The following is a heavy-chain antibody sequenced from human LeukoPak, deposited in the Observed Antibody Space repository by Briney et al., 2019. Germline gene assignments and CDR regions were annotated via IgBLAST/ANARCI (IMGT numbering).Heavy chain of an antibody. CDR1: GGSISSGGYY. CDR3: ATRDFWSGYSVDAFDI. Sequence: TLSLTCTVSGGSISSGGYYWSWIRQPPGKGLEWIGYIYHSGSTYYNPSLKSRVTISVDRSKNQFSLKLSSVTAADTAVYYCATRDFWSGYSVDAFDIWGQGTMVTVSS. CDR2: IYHSGST. D-gene: IGHD3-3*01. J-gene: IGHJ3*02. V-gene: IGHV4-30-2*01.